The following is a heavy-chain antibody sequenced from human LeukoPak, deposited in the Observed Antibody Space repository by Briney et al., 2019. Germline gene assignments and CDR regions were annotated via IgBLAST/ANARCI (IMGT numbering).Heavy chain of an antibody. V-gene: IGHV3-7*01. J-gene: IGHJ6*03. CDR3: ARDRPYDFWSGPYMDV. CDR1: GFTFSNYW. CDR2: INQDGSER. Sequence: PGGSLRLSCAASGFTFSNYWMSWVRQAPGKGLEWVASINQDGSERFYVDSVKGRFTISRDNAKNSLFLQMNSLRAEDTAVYYCARDRPYDFWSGPYMDVWGKGTTVTVSS. D-gene: IGHD3-3*01.